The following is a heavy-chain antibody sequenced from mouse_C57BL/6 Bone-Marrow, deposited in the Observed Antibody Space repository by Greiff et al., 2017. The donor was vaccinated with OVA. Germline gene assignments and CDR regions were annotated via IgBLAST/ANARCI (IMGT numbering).Heavy chain of an antibody. CDR2: IRLKSDNYAT. D-gene: IGHD1-1*01. CDR3: TGDYGSHFDY. V-gene: IGHV6-3*01. J-gene: IGHJ2*01. Sequence: EVKLQESGGGLVQPGGSMKLSCVASGFTFSNYWMNWVRQSPEKGLEWVAQIRLKSDNYATHYAESVKGRFTISRDDSKSSVYLQMNNLRAVDTGIYYCTGDYGSHFDYWGQGTTLTVSS. CDR1: GFTFSNYW.